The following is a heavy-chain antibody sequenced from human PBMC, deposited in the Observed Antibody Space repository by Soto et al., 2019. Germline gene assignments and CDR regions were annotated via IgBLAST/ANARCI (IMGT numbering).Heavy chain of an antibody. CDR1: GFTFSSYA. CDR2: ISGSGGST. V-gene: IGHV3-23*01. CDR3: AKRVVVPAALTYYFDY. D-gene: IGHD2-2*01. Sequence: EVQLLESGGGLVQPGGSLRLSCADSGFTFSSYAMSWVRQAPGKGLEWVSAISGSGGSTYYADSVKGRFTISRDNSKNTLYLQMNSLRAEDTAVYYCAKRVVVPAALTYYFDYWGQGTLVPVSS. J-gene: IGHJ4*02.